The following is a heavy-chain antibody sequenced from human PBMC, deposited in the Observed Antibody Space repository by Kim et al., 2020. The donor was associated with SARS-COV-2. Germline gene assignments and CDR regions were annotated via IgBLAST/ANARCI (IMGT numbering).Heavy chain of an antibody. CDR2: IIPILGIA. D-gene: IGHD5-18*01. Sequence: SVKVSCKASGGTFSSYAISWVRQAPGQGLEWMGRIIPILGIANYAQKFQGRVSITADKSTSTAYMELSSLRSEDTAVYYCARVGGYRYGYYGGMDVRGQGTTVTVSS. V-gene: IGHV1-69*04. CDR1: GGTFSSYA. CDR3: ARVGGYRYGYYGGMDV. J-gene: IGHJ6*02.